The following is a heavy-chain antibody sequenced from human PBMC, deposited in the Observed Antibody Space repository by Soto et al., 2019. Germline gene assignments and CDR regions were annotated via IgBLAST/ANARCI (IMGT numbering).Heavy chain of an antibody. Sequence: EVQLLESGGGLVQPGGSLRLSCAASGFTFNNYAMTWVRQAPGKGLEWVSAISGGGDTTSYADSAKGRFTVSRDGSKNTLYLQMRSLRAEDTALYYCAKGRGGSGSLTPRVDFWGQGNLVTVSS. CDR1: GFTFNNYA. D-gene: IGHD3-10*01. CDR2: ISGGGDTT. J-gene: IGHJ4*02. CDR3: AKGRGGSGSLTPRVDF. V-gene: IGHV3-23*01.